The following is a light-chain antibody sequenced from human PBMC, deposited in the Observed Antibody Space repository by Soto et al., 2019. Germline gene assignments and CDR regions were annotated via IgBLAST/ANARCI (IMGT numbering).Light chain of an antibody. CDR1: QSVSSY. CDR3: QKYENSPIT. CDR2: DES. Sequence: EIVLTESPATLSLSPGEIATISCRASQSVSSYVAWYQQKTGQAPRILIYDESNRATGIPARLSGSGSGTDLNLTISRLAPEDSAVYYCQKYENSPITCGQGTRLEIK. V-gene: IGKV3-11*01. J-gene: IGKJ5*01.